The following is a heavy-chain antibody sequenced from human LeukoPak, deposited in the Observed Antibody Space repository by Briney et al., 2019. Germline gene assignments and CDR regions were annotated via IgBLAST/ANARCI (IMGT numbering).Heavy chain of an antibody. Sequence: PSETLSLTCSVSGGSVSSGSYYWSWTRQPPGKGLEWIGYIYYSGSTNYNPSLKSRVTISVDTSKNQFSLKLSSVTAADTAVYYCAGSTVTTLGLEDWGQGTLVTVSS. CDR2: IYYSGST. J-gene: IGHJ4*02. D-gene: IGHD4-17*01. CDR3: AGSTVTTLGLED. CDR1: GGSVSSGSYY. V-gene: IGHV4-61*01.